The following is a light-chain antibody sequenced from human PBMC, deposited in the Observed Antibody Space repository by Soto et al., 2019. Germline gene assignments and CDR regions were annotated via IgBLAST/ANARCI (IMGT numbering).Light chain of an antibody. V-gene: IGLV2-11*01. CDR1: SNDVGGYNY. Sequence: QSVLTQPRSVSGSPGQSVTISCTGTSNDVGGYNYVSWYQQHPGKAPKLMIYDVSKRPSGVPDRFSGSKSGNTASLTISGLQAEDEADYYCCSYAGIYTVTFGGGTKVTVL. J-gene: IGLJ2*01. CDR3: CSYAGIYTVT. CDR2: DVS.